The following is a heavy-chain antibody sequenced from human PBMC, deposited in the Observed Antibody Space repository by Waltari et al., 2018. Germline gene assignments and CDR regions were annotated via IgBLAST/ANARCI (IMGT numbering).Heavy chain of an antibody. CDR1: GCNFISDA. Sequence: EVHLLESGGGLAQPGGSLRLSCAASGCNFISDAMSWVRQAPGKGLEWVSGISDSGVITKYADSVKGRFTVSRDNSKNTVFLQLNSLRAEDTAIYYCARHLYSIDYLELGNWGQGTLVTVSS. D-gene: IGHD3-22*01. CDR2: ISDSGVIT. V-gene: IGHV3-23*01. J-gene: IGHJ4*02. CDR3: ARHLYSIDYLELGN.